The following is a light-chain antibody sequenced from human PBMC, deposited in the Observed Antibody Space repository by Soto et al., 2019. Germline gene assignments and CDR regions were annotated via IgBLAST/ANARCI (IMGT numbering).Light chain of an antibody. V-gene: IGKV3-15*01. J-gene: IGKJ1*01. CDR2: GAS. Sequence: EIVMTQSPATLSVSPVERATLSCSSSQSVSSYLAWYQQKPGQAPRLLIYGASTRATGIPARFSGSGSGTEFALTISSLQSEDFAVYYCQQYNNWLDTWTFGQGTKVDIK. CDR3: QQYNNWLDTWT. CDR1: QSVSSY.